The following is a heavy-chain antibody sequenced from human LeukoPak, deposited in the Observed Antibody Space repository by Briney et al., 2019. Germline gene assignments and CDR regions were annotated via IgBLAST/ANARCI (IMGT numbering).Heavy chain of an antibody. D-gene: IGHD3-10*01. CDR2: ISGSGAST. J-gene: IGHJ4*02. V-gene: IGHV3-23*01. CDR1: GFTFSGYA. Sequence: GGSLRLSCVASGFTFSGYATSWVRQAPGKGLEWVSSISGSGASTYYADSVKGRFTSSRDNSKNTLYLQVNNLRAEDTAVYYCAKESRYYYGSGSFSSQFDYWGQGNLVSVSS. CDR3: AKESRYYYGSGSFSSQFDY.